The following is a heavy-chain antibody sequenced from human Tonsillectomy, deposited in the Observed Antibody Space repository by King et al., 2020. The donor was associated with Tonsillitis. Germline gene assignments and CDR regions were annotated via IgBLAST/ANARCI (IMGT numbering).Heavy chain of an antibody. V-gene: IGHV2-5*02. CDR2: IYWDDDK. CDR1: GFSLSTSGVG. D-gene: IGHD3-3*01. J-gene: IGHJ4*02. CDR3: AHKSTHYDFWSGYATVFDY. Sequence: TLKESGPTLVKPTQTLTLTCTFSGFSLSTSGVGVGWIRQPPGKALEWLALIYWDDDKRYSPSLKSRPTITKDTSKNQVVLTMTNMDPVDTATYYCAHKSTHYDFWSGYATVFDYWGQGTLVTVSS.